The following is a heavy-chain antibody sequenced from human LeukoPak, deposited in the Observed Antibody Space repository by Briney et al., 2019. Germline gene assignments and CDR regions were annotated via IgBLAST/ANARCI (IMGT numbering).Heavy chain of an antibody. J-gene: IGHJ1*01. CDR2: TYTGDSQT. Sequence: GESLKISCKGSGYSFSIYWIGWVRQRPGKGLEWMGITYTGDSQTRYSPSFQGQVTISADKSTSTAYLQWNSLKASDNAMYYCAKATTVASWGYFQHWGQGTLVSVSS. CDR1: GYSFSIYW. D-gene: IGHD4-23*01. V-gene: IGHV5-51*01. CDR3: AKATTVASWGYFQH.